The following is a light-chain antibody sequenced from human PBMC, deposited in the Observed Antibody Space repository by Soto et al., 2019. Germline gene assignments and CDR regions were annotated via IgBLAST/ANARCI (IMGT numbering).Light chain of an antibody. J-gene: IGKJ4*01. V-gene: IGKV3-20*01. CDR2: GAS. CDR1: QTVTSNF. CDR3: QQYGSSPPKLT. Sequence: VLTQSPGTLSLSPWERATLPCRASQTVTSNFLAWYQEKPGQAPRVLIYGASKRATGIPDRFSGSGSGTDFTLTISRLEPEDFAVYYCQQYGSSPPKLTFGGGTKVDIK.